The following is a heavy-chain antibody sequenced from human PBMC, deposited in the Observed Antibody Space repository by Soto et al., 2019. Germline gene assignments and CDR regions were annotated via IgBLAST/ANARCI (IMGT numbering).Heavy chain of an antibody. CDR2: ISGSGGST. CDR3: AKDDRGGDY. D-gene: IGHD3-16*01. Sequence: EVQLLESGGGLVQPGGSLRLSCAASGFTFSSYAMSWVRQAPGKGLEWVSAISGSGGSTYYADSVKGRFTXXXXXXXXXXXXXMNSLRAEDTAVYYCAKDDRGGDYWGQGTLVTVSS. CDR1: GFTFSSYA. V-gene: IGHV3-23*01. J-gene: IGHJ4*02.